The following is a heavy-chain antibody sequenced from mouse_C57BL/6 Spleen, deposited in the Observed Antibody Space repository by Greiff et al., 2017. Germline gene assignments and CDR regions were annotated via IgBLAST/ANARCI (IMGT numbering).Heavy chain of an antibody. Sequence: EVQLLESGGGLVKPGGSLKLSCAASGFTFSSYAMSWVRQTPEKRLEWVATISDGGSYTYYPDNVKGRFTIYRDNAKNNLYLQMSHLKSEDTAMDYCAGGAGYYAMDYWGQGTSVTVSS. D-gene: IGHD3-3*01. CDR2: ISDGGSYT. J-gene: IGHJ4*01. V-gene: IGHV5-4*01. CDR3: AGGAGYYAMDY. CDR1: GFTFSSYA.